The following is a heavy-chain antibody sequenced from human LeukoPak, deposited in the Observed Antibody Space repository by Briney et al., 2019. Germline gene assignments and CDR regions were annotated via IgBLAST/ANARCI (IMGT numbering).Heavy chain of an antibody. CDR1: GFKFGDYA. CDR3: TRGRRSSGSYYLEY. CDR2: IRSKDYGGTT. Sequence: GGSLRLSCLPSGFKFGDYAMSWVRQAPGKGLEWVGFIRSKDYGGTTEYDASVQGRFTISRDDSKNIAYLQMNSLKTEDTAVYYCTRGRRSSGSYYLEYWGQGILVTVSS. V-gene: IGHV3-49*04. J-gene: IGHJ4*02. D-gene: IGHD1-26*01.